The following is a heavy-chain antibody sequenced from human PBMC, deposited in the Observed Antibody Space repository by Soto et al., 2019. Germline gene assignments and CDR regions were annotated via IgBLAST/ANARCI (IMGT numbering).Heavy chain of an antibody. J-gene: IGHJ6*02. CDR3: ARAGQQLAYRFYGMDV. V-gene: IGHV1-69*01. Sequence: QVQLVQSGAEVKKPGSSVKVSCKASGGTFSSYAISWVRQAPGQGLEWMGGIIPIFGTANYAQKFQGRVTITADESTSKADMELISLRSEDTAVYYCARAGQQLAYRFYGMDVWGQGTTVTVSS. CDR2: IIPIFGTA. D-gene: IGHD6-13*01. CDR1: GGTFSSYA.